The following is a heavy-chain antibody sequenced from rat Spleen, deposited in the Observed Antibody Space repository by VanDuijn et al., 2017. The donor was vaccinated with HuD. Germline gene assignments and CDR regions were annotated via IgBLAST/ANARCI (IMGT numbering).Heavy chain of an antibody. CDR2: ISYDGSST. CDR3: ARPYDGYYHVTFFDY. Sequence: EVQLVESDGGLVQPGRSLKLSCAASGFTFSDYYMAWVRQAPTKGLEWVATISYDGSSTYYRDSVKGRFTISRDNAKSTLYLQMDSLRSEDTATYYCARPYDGYYHVTFFDYWGQGVMVTVSS. J-gene: IGHJ2*01. CDR1: GFTFSDYY. V-gene: IGHV5-29*01. D-gene: IGHD1-12*03.